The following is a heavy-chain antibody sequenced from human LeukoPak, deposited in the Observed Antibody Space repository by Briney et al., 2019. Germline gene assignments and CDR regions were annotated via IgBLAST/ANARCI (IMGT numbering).Heavy chain of an antibody. V-gene: IGHV3-30*02. Sequence: PGGSLRLSCAASGFTFNNCDMHWVRQAPGKGLEWVAFIRYDGSNKYYADSVKGRFTVSRDNSKNTLFLQMNSLRAEDTAIYYCAKEPNHSSGYWDYWGQGTLVTVSS. CDR2: IRYDGSNK. J-gene: IGHJ4*02. D-gene: IGHD3-22*01. CDR1: GFTFNNCD. CDR3: AKEPNHSSGYWDY.